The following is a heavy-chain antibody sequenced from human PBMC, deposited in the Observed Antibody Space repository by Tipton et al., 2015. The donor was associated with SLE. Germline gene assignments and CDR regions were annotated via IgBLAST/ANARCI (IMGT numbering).Heavy chain of an antibody. CDR3: TRGPVGSSYYSSSDAFHF. D-gene: IGHD2-15*01. V-gene: IGHV4-39*07. Sequence: TLSLTCTVSGGSISSSSYYRGWIRQPPGKGLEWIGSIYYSGSTYYNPSLKSRVTISVDTSKNQFSLKLRSVSAADTAVYFCTRGPVGSSYYSSSDAFHFWGKGTMVTVSS. CDR1: GGSISSSSYY. J-gene: IGHJ3*01. CDR2: IYYSGST.